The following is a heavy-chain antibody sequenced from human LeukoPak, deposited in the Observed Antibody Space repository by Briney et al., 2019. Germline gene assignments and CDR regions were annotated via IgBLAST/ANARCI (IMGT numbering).Heavy chain of an antibody. CDR1: GGSFSGYY. Sequence: SETLSLTCAVYGGSFSGYYWSWIRQPPGKGLEWIGEINHSGSTNYNPSLKSRVTISVDTSKNQFSLKLSSVTAADTAVYYCARDRLGGWSDPWGRGTLVTVSS. D-gene: IGHD4-17*01. CDR3: ARDRLGGWSDP. CDR2: INHSGST. V-gene: IGHV4-34*01. J-gene: IGHJ5*02.